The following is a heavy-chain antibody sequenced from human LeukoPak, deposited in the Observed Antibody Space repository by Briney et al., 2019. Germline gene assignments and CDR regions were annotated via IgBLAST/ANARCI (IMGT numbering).Heavy chain of an antibody. D-gene: IGHD4-17*01. Sequence: PSETLSLTCTVSGGSISSYYWSWIRQPPGKGLEWIGYMSYSGSTNYNPSLKSRVTISINTSKNQFSLRLSSVTAADTAVYYCARGSDFGDYWGQGTLVTVSS. V-gene: IGHV4-59*01. CDR3: ARGSDFGDY. CDR2: MSYSGST. J-gene: IGHJ4*02. CDR1: GGSISSYY.